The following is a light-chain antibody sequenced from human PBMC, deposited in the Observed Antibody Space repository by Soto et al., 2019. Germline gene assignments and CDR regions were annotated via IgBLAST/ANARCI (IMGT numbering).Light chain of an antibody. CDR1: QSLLHRNGYTY. CDR2: LGS. Sequence: DIVMTQSPLSLPVTPGEPASISCRSSQSLLHRNGYTYLDWYLQKPGQSPQLLIYLGSTRGDGVSDRFSGSGSGTDFTLRISRVEAEDVAVYYCMQALQSPYTFGQGTKLEIK. CDR3: MQALQSPYT. J-gene: IGKJ2*01. V-gene: IGKV2-28*01.